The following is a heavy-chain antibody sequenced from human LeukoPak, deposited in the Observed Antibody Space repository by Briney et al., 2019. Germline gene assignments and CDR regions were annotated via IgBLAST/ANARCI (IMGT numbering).Heavy chain of an antibody. J-gene: IGHJ4*02. CDR2: IYYSGST. D-gene: IGHD2-15*01. Sequence: PSETLSLTCTVSGGSISSYYWSWIRQPPGKGLEWIGSIYYSGSTYYNPSLKSRVTISVDTSKNQFSLKLSSVTAADTAVYYCARLWGYCSGGSCHEPLDYWGQGTLVTVSS. CDR1: GGSISSYY. CDR3: ARLWGYCSGGSCHEPLDY. V-gene: IGHV4-59*05.